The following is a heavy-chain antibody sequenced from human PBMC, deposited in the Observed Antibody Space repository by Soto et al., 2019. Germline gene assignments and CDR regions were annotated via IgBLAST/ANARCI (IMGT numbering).Heavy chain of an antibody. J-gene: IGHJ4*02. CDR3: AKDSVDRTASFTGGY. V-gene: IGHV1-18*01. CDR1: GYTFTNYG. Sequence: GPEVKKPGASVRVSCRASGYTFTNYGIGWVRQAPGQGLEWMGWINTYNGNTNYAQKFRGRLTMTTDTSTTTAYMALTSVKSEETAMYYCAKDSVDRTASFTGGYWGQGTLVTVSS. CDR2: INTYNGNT. D-gene: IGHD5-18*01.